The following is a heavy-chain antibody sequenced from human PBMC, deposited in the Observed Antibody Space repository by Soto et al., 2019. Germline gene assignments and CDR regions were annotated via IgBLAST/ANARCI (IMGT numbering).Heavy chain of an antibody. Sequence: QVQLLESGPGRVKPSQTLSITCSVSVYSLSTVDYFWAWVRQPPGQALESIGYIYKSATTYYNPSFVSRVAISLDTSKSQFSLNLTSLTAADTAVYFCARGRYCRTGRCFPNWFDSWGQGTLVTVYS. D-gene: IGHD2-15*01. J-gene: IGHJ5*01. CDR3: ARGRYCRTGRCFPNWFDS. CDR2: IYKSATT. V-gene: IGHV4-30-4*01. CDR1: VYSLSTVDYF.